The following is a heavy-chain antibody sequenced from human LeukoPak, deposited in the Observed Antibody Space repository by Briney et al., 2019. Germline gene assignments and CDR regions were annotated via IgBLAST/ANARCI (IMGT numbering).Heavy chain of an antibody. CDR1: GGSISSYY. CDR2: IYSIGST. CDR3: AALNIATRPWCFDY. D-gene: IGHD6-6*01. J-gene: IGHJ4*02. V-gene: IGHV4-59*01. Sequence: SETLSLTCTVSGGSISSYYWSWIRQPPGKGLEWIGYIYSIGSTNYNPSLKSRVTISVDTSKNQFSRKLSSVTAADTAVYYCAALNIATRPWCFDYWGQGTLVTVSS.